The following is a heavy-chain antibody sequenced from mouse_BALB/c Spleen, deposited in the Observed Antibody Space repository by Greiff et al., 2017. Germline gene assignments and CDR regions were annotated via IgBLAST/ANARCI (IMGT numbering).Heavy chain of an antibody. D-gene: IGHD1-2*01. CDR1: GFNIKDYY. CDR3: ARPLLRLLYFDY. CDR2: IDPENGNT. J-gene: IGHJ2*01. Sequence: VQLKQSGAELVRPGALVKLSCKASGFNIKDYYMHWVKQRPEQGLEWIGWIDPENGNTIYDPKFQGKASITADTSSNTAYLQLSSLTSEDTAVYYCARPLLRLLYFDYWGQGTTLTVSS. V-gene: IGHV14-1*02.